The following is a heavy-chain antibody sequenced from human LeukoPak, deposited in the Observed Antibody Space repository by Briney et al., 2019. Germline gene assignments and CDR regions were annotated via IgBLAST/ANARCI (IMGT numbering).Heavy chain of an antibody. CDR3: ARGQERLRLGELSF. D-gene: IGHD3-16*02. CDR1: GGTFSSYA. Sequence: GASVKVSCKASGGTFSSYAISWVRQAPGQGLEWMGGIIPIFGTADYAQKFQGRVTITTDESTCTAYMELSSLRSEDTAVYYCARGQERLRLGELSFWGQGTLVTVSS. CDR2: IIPIFGTA. V-gene: IGHV1-69*05. J-gene: IGHJ4*02.